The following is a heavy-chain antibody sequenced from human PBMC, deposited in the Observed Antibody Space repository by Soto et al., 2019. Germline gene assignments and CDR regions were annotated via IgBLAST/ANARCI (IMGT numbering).Heavy chain of an antibody. CDR3: ARGSRPPGKGYSYMEV. V-gene: IGHV4-59*01. CDR1: GDSFSSYD. J-gene: IGHJ6*03. Sequence: QVQLQESGPGLVKPSETLSLMCTVSGDSFSSYDWNWIRQPPGKGLEWIGVGSYSENSKYNPSLESRVTISVDTSKNQFSLRLSSATAADTAVYYCARGSRPPGKGYSYMEVCGQGTTVSVSS. D-gene: IGHD3-10*01. CDR2: GSYSENS.